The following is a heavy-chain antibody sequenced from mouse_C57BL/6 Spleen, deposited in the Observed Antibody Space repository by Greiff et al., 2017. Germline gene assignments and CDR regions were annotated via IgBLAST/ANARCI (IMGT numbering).Heavy chain of an antibody. Sequence: EVNLVESGGDLVQPGGSLKLSCAASGFTFSCYGMSWVRQTPDKRLEWVATISSGGSYTYYPDSVKGRFTISKDNAKNTLYLQMSSLKSEDTAMYYCARQGGGSPFDDWGKGTTLTVSS. D-gene: IGHD1-1*02. CDR1: GFTFSCYG. CDR2: ISSGGSYT. CDR3: ARQGGGSPFDD. J-gene: IGHJ2*01. V-gene: IGHV5-6*01.